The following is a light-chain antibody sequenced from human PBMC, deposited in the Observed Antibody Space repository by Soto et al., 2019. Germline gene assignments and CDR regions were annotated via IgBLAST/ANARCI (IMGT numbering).Light chain of an antibody. CDR2: EST. CDR3: CSYTITSTYV. CDR1: SSDVGGYNL. V-gene: IGLV2-14*02. J-gene: IGLJ1*01. Sequence: QSVLTQPASVSGSPGQSITISCSGTSSDVGGYNLVSWYQQHPGKAPKLVIYESTKRPSGVSSRFSGSKSGYTASLTISGLQAEDEADYFCCSYTITSTYVFGTGTKV.